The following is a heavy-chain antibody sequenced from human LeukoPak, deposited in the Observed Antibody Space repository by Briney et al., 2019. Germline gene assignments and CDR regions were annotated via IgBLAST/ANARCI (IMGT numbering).Heavy chain of an antibody. Sequence: ASVKVSCKASGYVFTTSDINWVRQATGQGLEWMGWMSPYGGNTRYAQKFQARITMTRNTSASTAYMELSSLTSEDTAVYYCARGGSFGLKANLDSWGQGTLVTVSS. CDR1: GYVFTTSD. D-gene: IGHD3/OR15-3a*01. CDR3: ARGGSFGLKANLDS. V-gene: IGHV1-8*01. J-gene: IGHJ4*02. CDR2: MSPYGGNT.